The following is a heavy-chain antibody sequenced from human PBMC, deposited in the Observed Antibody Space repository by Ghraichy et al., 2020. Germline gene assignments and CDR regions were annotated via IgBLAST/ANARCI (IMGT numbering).Heavy chain of an antibody. CDR3: ASASTSVTSYYYYGMDV. V-gene: IGHV3-53*01. CDR2: IYGGGGT. CDR1: GFTVSSNY. D-gene: IGHD4-11*01. J-gene: IGHJ6*04. Sequence: GGSLRLSCAASGFTVSSNYMSWVRQAPGKGLEWVSVIYGGGGTYYADSVKGRFTISRDNSKNTLYLQMNSLRVEDTAVYYCASASTSVTSYYYYGMDVWGKGTTVTVSS.